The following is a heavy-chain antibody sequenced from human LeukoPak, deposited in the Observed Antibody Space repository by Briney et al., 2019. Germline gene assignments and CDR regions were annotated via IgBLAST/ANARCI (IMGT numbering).Heavy chain of an antibody. CDR1: GGSISSSSYY. Sequence: SETLSLTCTVSGGSISSSSYYWSWIRQPPGKGLEWIGYIYNSGSTNYNPSLKSRVTISVDTSKNQFSLKLSSVTAADTAVYYCARDPAAPNMDGVFLDYWGQGILVTVSS. CDR2: IYNSGST. V-gene: IGHV4-61*01. CDR3: ARDPAAPNMDGVFLDY. J-gene: IGHJ4*02. D-gene: IGHD6-13*01.